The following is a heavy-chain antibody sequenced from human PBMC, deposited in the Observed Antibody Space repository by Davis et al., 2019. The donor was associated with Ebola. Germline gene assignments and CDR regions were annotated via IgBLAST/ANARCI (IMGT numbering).Heavy chain of an antibody. V-gene: IGHV4-39*07. Sequence: MPSETLSLTCTVSGGSISSSSYYWGWIRQPPGKGLEWIGSIYYSGSTYYNPSLKSRVTISVDTSKNKFSLKLSSVTAADTAVYYCARLETVAGLDYWGQGTLVTVSS. J-gene: IGHJ4*02. CDR2: IYYSGST. D-gene: IGHD6-19*01. CDR1: GGSISSSSYY. CDR3: ARLETVAGLDY.